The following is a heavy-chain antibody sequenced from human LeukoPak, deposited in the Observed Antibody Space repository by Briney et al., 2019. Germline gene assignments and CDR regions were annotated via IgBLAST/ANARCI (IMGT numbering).Heavy chain of an antibody. Sequence: GGSLRLSCAASGFTFRSYAMSWVRQAPGKGLEWVSGISGSGGSTYYADSAKGRFTISRDNSKNALYLQMNSLRAEDTAVYCCASYDSSGYYQYFDYWGQGTLVTVSS. J-gene: IGHJ4*02. CDR3: ASYDSSGYYQYFDY. CDR2: ISGSGGST. CDR1: GFTFRSYA. V-gene: IGHV3-23*01. D-gene: IGHD3-22*01.